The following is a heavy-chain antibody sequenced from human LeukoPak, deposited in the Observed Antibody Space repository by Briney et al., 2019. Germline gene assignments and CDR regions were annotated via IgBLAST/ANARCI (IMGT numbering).Heavy chain of an antibody. CDR2: ISSSGSII. V-gene: IGHV3-11*01. J-gene: IGHJ4*02. CDR1: GFTFSDYY. CDR3: ARETSGSYSGFDY. D-gene: IGHD1-26*01. Sequence: GGSLRLSCAASGFTFSDYYMSWIRQAPGKGLEWVSYISSSGSIIHYADSVKGRFTISGDNAKNSLYLQMNSLRAEDTAVYYCARETSGSYSGFDYWGQGTLVTVSS.